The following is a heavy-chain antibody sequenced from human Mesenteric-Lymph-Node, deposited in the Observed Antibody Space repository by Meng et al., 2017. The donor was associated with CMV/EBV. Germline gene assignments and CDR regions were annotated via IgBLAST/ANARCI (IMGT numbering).Heavy chain of an antibody. V-gene: IGHV4-34*01. CDR3: ARGSSYDILTGYFDY. D-gene: IGHD3-9*01. CDR1: EWYFSGYN. CDR2: INQSGST. Sequence: QWGPVRLQPAEHVPVLWAVYEWYFSGYNWNCIRQSQKKGLEWIGEINQSGSTTYNPSFTSRIIISVDTSTNQISLNMSSVTAADTAVYYCARGSSYDILTGYFDYWGQGALVTVSS. J-gene: IGHJ4*02.